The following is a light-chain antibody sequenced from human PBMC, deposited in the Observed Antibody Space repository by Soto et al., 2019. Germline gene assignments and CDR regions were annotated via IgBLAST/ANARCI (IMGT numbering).Light chain of an antibody. J-gene: IGKJ3*01. Sequence: EIVLTQSPGTLSLSPGERATLSCRASQSVSSSYLAWYQQKPGQAPRLLIYGASSRATGIPDRFSGSGSGTAFTLTISRLEPEYLAEYYWQQYGSSPLFTFGPGTKVDIK. CDR3: QQYGSSPLFT. CDR1: QSVSSSY. CDR2: GAS. V-gene: IGKV3-20*01.